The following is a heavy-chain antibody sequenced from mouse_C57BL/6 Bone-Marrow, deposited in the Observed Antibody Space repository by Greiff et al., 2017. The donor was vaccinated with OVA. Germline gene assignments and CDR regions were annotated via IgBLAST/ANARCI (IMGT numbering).Heavy chain of an antibody. Sequence: EVKLVESGGDLVKPGGSLKLSCAASGFTFSSYGMSWVRQTPDKRLEWVATISSGGSYTYYPDSVKGRFTISRDNAKNTLYLQMSSLKSEDTAMYYCARHGLYYYGSSYGGFDYWGQGTTLTVSS. CDR2: ISSGGSYT. CDR3: ARHGLYYYGSSYGGFDY. V-gene: IGHV5-6*01. D-gene: IGHD1-1*01. CDR1: GFTFSSYG. J-gene: IGHJ2*01.